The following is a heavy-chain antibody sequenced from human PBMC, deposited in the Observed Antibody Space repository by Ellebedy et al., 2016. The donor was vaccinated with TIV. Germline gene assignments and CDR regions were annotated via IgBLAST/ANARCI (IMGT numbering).Heavy chain of an antibody. V-gene: IGHV3-23*01. CDR3: AKDLGYCSSTSCYRYFQH. J-gene: IGHJ1*01. CDR1: GFTFSSYA. Sequence: GGSLRLXXAASGFTFSSYAMSWVRQAPGKGLEWVSAIRGSGVSTYYADSVKGRFTISRDNSKNTLYLQMNSLRAEDTAVYYCAKDLGYCSSTSCYRYFQHWGQGTLVTVSS. D-gene: IGHD2-2*02. CDR2: IRGSGVST.